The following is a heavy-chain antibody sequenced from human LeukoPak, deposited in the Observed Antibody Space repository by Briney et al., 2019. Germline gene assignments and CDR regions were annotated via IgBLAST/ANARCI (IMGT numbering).Heavy chain of an antibody. V-gene: IGHV1-69*04. D-gene: IGHD6-19*01. J-gene: IGHJ4*02. Sequence: ASVKVSCKASGGTFSSYAISWVRQAPGQGLEWMGRIIPILGIANYAQKFQGRVTITADKSTSTAYMELSSLRSEDTAVYYCARDSENSSGFDFDYWGQGTLVTVSS. CDR2: IIPILGIA. CDR1: GGTFSSYA. CDR3: ARDSENSSGFDFDY.